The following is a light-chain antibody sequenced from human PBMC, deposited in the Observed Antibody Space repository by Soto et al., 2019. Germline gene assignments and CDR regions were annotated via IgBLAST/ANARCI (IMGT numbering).Light chain of an antibody. J-gene: IGKJ1*01. CDR2: DAS. Sequence: DIQMTQSPSTLSGSVGDRVTFPCRASQTISSWLAWYQQKPGEAPKLLIYDASALPRGVPSRFSGSGSGTKFTLTIASLQPDDFATYYCQQYETFSGTFGPGTKVDI. V-gene: IGKV1-5*01. CDR1: QTISSW. CDR3: QQYETFSGT.